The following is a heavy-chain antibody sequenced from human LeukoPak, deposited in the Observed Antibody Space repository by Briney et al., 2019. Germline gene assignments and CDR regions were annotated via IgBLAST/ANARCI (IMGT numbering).Heavy chain of an antibody. V-gene: IGHV4-39*07. CDR2: IYYSGST. J-gene: IGHJ2*01. CDR1: GGSISSYY. Sequence: SETLSLTCTVSGGSISSYYWSWIRQPPGKGLEWIGSIYYSGSTYYNPSLKSRVTISVDTSKNQFSLKLSSVTAADTAVYYCARVFVAGPHYYDSSGFWYWYFDLWGRGTLVTVSS. D-gene: IGHD3-22*01. CDR3: ARVFVAGPHYYDSSGFWYWYFDL.